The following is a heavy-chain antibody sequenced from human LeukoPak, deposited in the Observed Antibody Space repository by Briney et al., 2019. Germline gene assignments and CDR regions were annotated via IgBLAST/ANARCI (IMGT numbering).Heavy chain of an antibody. CDR2: INPNSGNT. J-gene: IGHJ6*03. CDR3: ASGSGYSSNWSLYYYYFLDV. D-gene: IGHD6-13*01. CDR1: GYTFTSYD. V-gene: IGHV1-8*01. Sequence: ASVKVSCKASGYTFTSYDINWVRQATGQGLEWMGWINPNSGNTGYAQKFQGRVTMTRNTSISTAYMELSSLRSEDTAVYYCASGSGYSSNWSLYYYYFLDVWGKGTTVTVSS.